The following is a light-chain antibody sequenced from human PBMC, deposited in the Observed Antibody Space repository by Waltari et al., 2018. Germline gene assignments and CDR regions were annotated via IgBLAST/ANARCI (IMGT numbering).Light chain of an antibody. V-gene: IGKV3-20*01. CDR1: QSVSSGY. CDR3: QQYGISPLT. CDR2: AAS. J-gene: IGKJ4*01. Sequence: DIVLTQSPGTLSLSPGERATLSCRASQSVSSGYLAWYQQKPGQAPRLLIDAASSRATGIPDRFSGSGSGTDFTLTISRLEPEDFAVYYCQQYGISPLTFGGGTKVEIK.